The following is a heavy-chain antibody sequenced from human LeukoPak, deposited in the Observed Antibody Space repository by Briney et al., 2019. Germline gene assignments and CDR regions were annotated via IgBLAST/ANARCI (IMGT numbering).Heavy chain of an antibody. V-gene: IGHV1-18*01. D-gene: IGHD3-22*01. J-gene: IGHJ4*02. CDR1: GYTFTSYG. CDR3: ARVTITMIVVAHDY. Sequence: ASVKVSCKASGYTFTSYGISWVRQAPGQGLEWMGRISAYNGNTNYAQKLQGRVTMTTDTSTSTAYMELRSLRSDDTAVYYCARVTITMIVVAHDYWGQGTLVTVSS. CDR2: ISAYNGNT.